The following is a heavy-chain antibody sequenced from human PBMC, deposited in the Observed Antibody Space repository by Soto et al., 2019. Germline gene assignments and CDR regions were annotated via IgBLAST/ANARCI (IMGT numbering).Heavy chain of an antibody. V-gene: IGHV3-48*01. CDR1: GFTFSSYS. Sequence: GGSLRLSCAASGFTFSSYSLNWVRQAPGKGLEWVSYITSSGTTVYYADSVRGRFTISVDTSKNQFSLKLSSVTAADTAVYYCARHETLHGDYDYWGQGTLVTVSS. CDR2: ITSSGTTV. D-gene: IGHD4-17*01. CDR3: ARHETLHGDYDY. J-gene: IGHJ4*02.